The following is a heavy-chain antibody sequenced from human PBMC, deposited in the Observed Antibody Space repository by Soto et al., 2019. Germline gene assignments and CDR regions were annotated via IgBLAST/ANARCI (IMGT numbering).Heavy chain of an antibody. CDR3: ARDLGYCSGGTCYTVLDY. CDR1: GFTFNTYY. V-gene: IGHV3-7*01. CDR2: IKQDGSEK. Sequence: EVQLVESGGGLVQPGGSLRLSCAASGFTFNTYYMNWVRQAPGKGLEWVANIKQDGSEKYYMDSVRGRFTISRDNAKSSLSLQMNSLRAEDTAVYYCARDLGYCSGGTCYTVLDYWGQGTLVTVSS. D-gene: IGHD2-15*01. J-gene: IGHJ4*02.